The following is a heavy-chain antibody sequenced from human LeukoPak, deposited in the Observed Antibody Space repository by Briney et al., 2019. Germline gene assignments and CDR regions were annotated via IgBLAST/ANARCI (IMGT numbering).Heavy chain of an antibody. Sequence: PGGSLRLSCAASGFTFSNFAMAWVRQAPGKGLEWVSGISGHGGDTYYTDSVKGRFTVSRDNSRNTLFLLMNSLSAEDTAVYFCAKDAISSSAVRRFDLWGQGTLVTVSS. J-gene: IGHJ4*02. CDR2: ISGHGGDT. V-gene: IGHV3-23*01. CDR3: AKDAISSSAVRRFDL. D-gene: IGHD6-6*01. CDR1: GFTFSNFA.